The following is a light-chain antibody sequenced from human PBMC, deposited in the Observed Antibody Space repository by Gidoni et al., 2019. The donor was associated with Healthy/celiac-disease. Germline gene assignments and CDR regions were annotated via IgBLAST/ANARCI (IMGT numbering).Light chain of an antibody. CDR2: KAS. Sequence: DIQMTQSPSTLSASVGDRVTSTCRASQSISSWLAWYQQKPGKAPKLLIYKASSLESGVPSRFSGSGSGTEFTLTISSLQPDDFATYYCQQYNSKVWTFXQXTKVEIK. J-gene: IGKJ1*01. CDR1: QSISSW. V-gene: IGKV1-5*03. CDR3: QQYNSKVWT.